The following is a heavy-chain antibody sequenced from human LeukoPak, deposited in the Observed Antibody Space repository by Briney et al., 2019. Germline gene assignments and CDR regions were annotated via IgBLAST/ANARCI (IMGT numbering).Heavy chain of an antibody. D-gene: IGHD5-24*01. J-gene: IGHJ6*02. CDR2: TFSSGAT. Sequence: SETLSLTCIVSGGSMSGYYWSWIRQPPGKGLEWIGHTFSSGATTYNPSLKSRVTISVDTSRSQFSLNLSSVTAADTAVYYCARRSRDGYFLDSWGQGTTVTVSS. CDR3: ARRSRDGYFLDS. CDR1: GGSMSGYY. V-gene: IGHV4-4*09.